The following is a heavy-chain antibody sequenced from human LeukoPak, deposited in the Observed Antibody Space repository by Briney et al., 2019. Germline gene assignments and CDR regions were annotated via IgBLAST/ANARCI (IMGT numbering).Heavy chain of an antibody. Sequence: GGSLRLSCAASGFSLRSYAIHWVRQAPGKGLEYVSAMSHDGGTTYCADSVEGRFTVSRHNSRNIVYLQMGGLRAEDMAVYYCTRGSGPLYFDFWGQGTQVTVSS. CDR2: MSHDGGTT. D-gene: IGHD6-19*01. CDR1: GFSLRSYA. CDR3: TRGSGPLYFDF. J-gene: IGHJ4*02. V-gene: IGHV3-64*02.